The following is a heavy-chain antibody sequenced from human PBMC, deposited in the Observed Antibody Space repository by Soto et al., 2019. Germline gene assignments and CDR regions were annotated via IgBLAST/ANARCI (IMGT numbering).Heavy chain of an antibody. Sequence: GASVKVSCKASGGTFSSYAISWVRQAPGQGLEWMGGIIPIFGTANYAQKFQGRVTITADESTSTAYMELSSLRSEDTAVYYCARAGAPGSGAFDIWGQGTMVTVSS. CDR2: IIPIFGTA. V-gene: IGHV1-69*13. J-gene: IGHJ3*02. D-gene: IGHD7-27*01. CDR3: ARAGAPGSGAFDI. CDR1: GGTFSSYA.